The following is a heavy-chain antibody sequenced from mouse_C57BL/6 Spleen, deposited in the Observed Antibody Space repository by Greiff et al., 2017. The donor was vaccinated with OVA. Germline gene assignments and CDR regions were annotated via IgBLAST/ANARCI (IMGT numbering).Heavy chain of an antibody. Sequence: VQLQQPGAELVKPGASVKLSCKASGYTFTSYWMPWVKQRPGQGLEWIGMIHPNSGSTNYNEKFKSKATLTVDKSSSTAYMQLSSLTSEDSAVYYCARSPDLPQFAYWGQGTLVTVSA. V-gene: IGHV1-64*01. CDR1: GYTFTSYW. CDR3: ARSPDLPQFAY. CDR2: IHPNSGST. J-gene: IGHJ3*01. D-gene: IGHD2-1*01.